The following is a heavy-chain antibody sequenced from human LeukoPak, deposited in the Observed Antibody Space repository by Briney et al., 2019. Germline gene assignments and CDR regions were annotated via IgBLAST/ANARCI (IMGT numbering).Heavy chain of an antibody. CDR3: AREEQAWAYGMDV. J-gene: IGHJ6*02. D-gene: IGHD1-26*01. V-gene: IGHV3-30*02. CDR2: IRYDGSNK. CDR1: GFTFSSYG. Sequence: GGSLRLSCAASGFTFSSYGMHWVRQAPGKGLEWVAFIRYDGSNKYYADSVKGRFTISRDNAKNSLYLQMNSLRAEDTAMYYCAREEQAWAYGMDVWGQGTTVTVSS.